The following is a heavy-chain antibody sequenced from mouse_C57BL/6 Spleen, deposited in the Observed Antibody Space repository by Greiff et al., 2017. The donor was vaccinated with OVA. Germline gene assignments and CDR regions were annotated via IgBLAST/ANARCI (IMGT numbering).Heavy chain of an antibody. J-gene: IGHJ4*01. CDR2: IYPGDGDT. CDR1: GYAFSSSW. V-gene: IGHV1-82*01. Sequence: VKLVESGPELVKPGASVKISCKASGYAFSSSWMNWVKQRPGKGLEWIGRIYPGDGDTNYNGKFKGKATLTADKSSSKAYMQLSSLTSEDSAVYFCARSGYGNYEGAMDYWGQGTSVTVSS. CDR3: ARSGYGNYEGAMDY. D-gene: IGHD2-1*01.